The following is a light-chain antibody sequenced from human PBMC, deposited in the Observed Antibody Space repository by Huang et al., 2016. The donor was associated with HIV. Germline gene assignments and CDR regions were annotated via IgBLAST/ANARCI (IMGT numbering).Light chain of an antibody. CDR1: QTVSSN. J-gene: IGKJ2*01. CDR2: AAS. Sequence: EIALTPSPAILSVSPGERATLSCTASQTVSSNLAWYQHKPGQAPRLLFYAASTRATGIPARFSGSGSGTEFTLTITSLQSEDFAVYYCQQYNDWPPMYTFGQGTKVEIK. CDR3: QQYNDWPPMYT. V-gene: IGKV3D-15*01.